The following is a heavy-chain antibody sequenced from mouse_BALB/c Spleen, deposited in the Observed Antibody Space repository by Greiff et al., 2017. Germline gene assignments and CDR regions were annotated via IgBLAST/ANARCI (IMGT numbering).Heavy chain of an antibody. J-gene: IGHJ4*01. V-gene: IGHV1S81*02. CDR3: AREGLLRAMDY. D-gene: IGHD1-1*01. Sequence: QVQLKQPGAELVKPGASVKLSCKASGYTFTSYWMHWVKQRPGQGLEWIGEINPSNGRTNYNEKFKSKATLTVDKSSSTAYMQLSSLTSEDSAVYYCAREGLLRAMDYWGQGTSVTVSS. CDR2: INPSNGRT. CDR1: GYTFTSYW.